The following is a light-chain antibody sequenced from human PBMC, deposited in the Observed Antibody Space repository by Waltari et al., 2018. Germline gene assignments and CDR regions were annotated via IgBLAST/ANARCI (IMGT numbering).Light chain of an antibody. V-gene: IGLV1-47*01. Sequence: QSDLTQPPSASGTPGQRVTISCSGSQSNIGDTFVCWYQQLPGTAPKLLIFDNNQRPSGVPDRFSGSKSATSASLAISGLRSEDEGSYYCASWDDSLSRWVFGGGTMVTVL. CDR1: QSNIGDTF. CDR2: DNN. J-gene: IGLJ3*02. CDR3: ASWDDSLSRWV.